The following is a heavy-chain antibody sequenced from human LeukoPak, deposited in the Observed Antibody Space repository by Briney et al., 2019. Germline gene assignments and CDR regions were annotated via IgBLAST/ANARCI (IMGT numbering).Heavy chain of an antibody. CDR3: AKGFSDYYDSSGYGM. D-gene: IGHD3-22*01. Sequence: GGSLRLSCAASGFTFSSYAVSWVRQAPGKGLEWVSSISGSGGSTYSADSVKGRFTISRDNSKNTLYLQMNSLRAEDTALYYCAKGFSDYYDSSGYGMWGQGTLVTVSS. CDR1: GFTFSSYA. V-gene: IGHV3-23*01. J-gene: IGHJ4*02. CDR2: ISGSGGST.